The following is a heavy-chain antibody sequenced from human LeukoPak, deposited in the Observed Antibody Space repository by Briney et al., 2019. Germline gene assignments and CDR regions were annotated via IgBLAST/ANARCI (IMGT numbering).Heavy chain of an antibody. CDR2: INPSGGST. J-gene: IGHJ6*03. V-gene: IGHV1-46*01. D-gene: IGHD2-8*01. Sequence: ASVKVSCKASGYTFTGYYMHWVRQAPGQGLEWMGIINPSGGSTSYAQKFQGRVTMTRDMSTSTVYMELSSLRSEDTAVYYCARDVGYCTNGVCYYMDVWGKGTTVTVSS. CDR3: ARDVGYCTNGVCYYMDV. CDR1: GYTFTGYY.